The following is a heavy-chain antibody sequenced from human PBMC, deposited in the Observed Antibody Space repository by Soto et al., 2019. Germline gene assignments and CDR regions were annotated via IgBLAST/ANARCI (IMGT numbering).Heavy chain of an antibody. Sequence: GGSLRLSCAASGFTFSSYWMIWVRQAPGKGLEWVANIKQDGSEKYYVDSVKGRFTISRDNAKNSLYLQMNSLRAEDTAVYYCARDQGGYGGAFDIWGQGTMVTVSS. CDR3: ARDQGGYGGAFDI. D-gene: IGHD4-17*01. V-gene: IGHV3-7*01. CDR2: IKQDGSEK. CDR1: GFTFSSYW. J-gene: IGHJ3*02.